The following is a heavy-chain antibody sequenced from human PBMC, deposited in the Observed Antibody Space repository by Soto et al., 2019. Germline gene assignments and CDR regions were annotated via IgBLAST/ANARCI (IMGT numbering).Heavy chain of an antibody. CDR2: ISYDGSKK. V-gene: IGHV3-30-3*02. D-gene: IGHD3-22*01. J-gene: IGHJ4*02. Sequence: SLRLSCAASGFTFNTYAMHWVRQAPGKGLEWVAEISYDGSKKYAADSVKGRFTISRDNSKNTLFLQMNSLRAEDTAVYYCAKDYYDSSGGLFDYWGQGTQVTVSS. CDR3: AKDYYDSSGGLFDY. CDR1: GFTFNTYA.